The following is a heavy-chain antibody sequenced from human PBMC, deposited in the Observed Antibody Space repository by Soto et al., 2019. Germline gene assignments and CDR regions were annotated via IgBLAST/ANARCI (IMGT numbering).Heavy chain of an antibody. D-gene: IGHD6-19*01. J-gene: IGHJ4*02. Sequence: VQLVESGGGVVQPGRSLRLSCAASGFTFSDYAMHWVRQAPGKGLEWVAVVSHDGRNTHYADSVEGRFTISRDSSKNTVSLEMTSLRAQDTAVYYCAKGGRQWLVTSDFNYWGQGALVTVSS. V-gene: IGHV3-30*18. CDR2: VSHDGRNT. CDR1: GFTFSDYA. CDR3: AKGGRQWLVTSDFNY.